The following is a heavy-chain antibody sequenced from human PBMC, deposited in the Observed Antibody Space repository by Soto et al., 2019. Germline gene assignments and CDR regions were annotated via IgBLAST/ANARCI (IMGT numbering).Heavy chain of an antibody. D-gene: IGHD2-15*01. CDR2: ITPLFGIP. CDR3: ARDTHSAGGWFDT. CDR1: GGTSRSLS. J-gene: IGHJ5*02. V-gene: IGHV1-69*17. Sequence: QVQLVQSGAEVKKPGSSVKVSCKASGGTSRSLSITWVRQAPGQGLEWMGGITPLFGIPNYPQKFQGRLTITADKSTGTAYVELSSLSSEDTAVYYCARDTHSAGGWFDTWGRGPLVTVSS.